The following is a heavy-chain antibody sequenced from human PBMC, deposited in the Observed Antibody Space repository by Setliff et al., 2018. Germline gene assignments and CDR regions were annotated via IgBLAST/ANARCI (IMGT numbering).Heavy chain of an antibody. CDR2: ISSSSSTI. Sequence: GGSLRLSCAASGFTFSSYSMNWVRQAPGKGLEWVSYISSSSSTIYYADSVKGRFTISRDNAKNSLYLQMNSLRAEDTAVYYCARVYDFWSSYYVDYWGQGTLVTVSS. J-gene: IGHJ4*02. V-gene: IGHV3-48*01. CDR1: GFTFSSYS. D-gene: IGHD3-3*01. CDR3: ARVYDFWSSYYVDY.